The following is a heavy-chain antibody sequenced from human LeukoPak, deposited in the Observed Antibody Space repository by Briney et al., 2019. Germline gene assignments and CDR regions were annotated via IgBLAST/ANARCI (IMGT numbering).Heavy chain of an antibody. CDR2: IRYDGSNK. D-gene: IGHD4-11*01. J-gene: IGHJ4*02. V-gene: IGHV3-30*02. Sequence: GGSLRLSCAASGFTFRSYGIHWVRQAPGKGLEWVAFIRYDGSNKYYADSVKGRFTISRDNSKNTLYLQMNSLRAEDTAVYYCASRMTTPFDYWGQGTLVTVSS. CDR1: GFTFRSYG. CDR3: ASRMTTPFDY.